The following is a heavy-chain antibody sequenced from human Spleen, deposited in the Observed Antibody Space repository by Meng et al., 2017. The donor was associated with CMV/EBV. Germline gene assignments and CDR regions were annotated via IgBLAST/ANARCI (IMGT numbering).Heavy chain of an antibody. Sequence: ASVKVSCKASGYAFTTYGITWLWQAPGQRLECMGWVSGYNGDTDYAQKLQGRVTMTRNTSINTAYMELSSLKSEDTAVYYCASHSSTRFGMDVWGQGTTVTVSS. CDR2: VSGYNGDT. D-gene: IGHD5/OR15-5a*01. J-gene: IGHJ6*02. CDR1: GYAFTTYG. V-gene: IGHV1-18*01. CDR3: ASHSSTRFGMDV.